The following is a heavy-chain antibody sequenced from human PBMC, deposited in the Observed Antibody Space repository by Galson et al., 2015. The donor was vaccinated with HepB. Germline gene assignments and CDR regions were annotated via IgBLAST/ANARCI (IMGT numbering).Heavy chain of an antibody. J-gene: IGHJ4*02. V-gene: IGHV3-30*18. CDR3: AKDSGSGWYPAY. D-gene: IGHD6-19*01. CDR2: ISYDGNDQ. Sequence: SLRLSCATSGFTFSNYGIHWVRQAPGKGLEWVAVISYDGNDQYYADFVEGRFTISKDNSKNTLYLQMNSLRAEDTAVYYCAKDSGSGWYPAYWGQGTLVTVSP. CDR1: GFTFSNYG.